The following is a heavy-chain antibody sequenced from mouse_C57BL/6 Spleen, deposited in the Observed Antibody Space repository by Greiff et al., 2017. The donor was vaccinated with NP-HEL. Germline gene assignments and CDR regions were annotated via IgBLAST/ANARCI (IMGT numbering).Heavy chain of an antibody. V-gene: IGHV1-81*01. CDR1: GYTFTSYG. D-gene: IGHD2-4*01. CDR3: ARSVGLRQFAY. CDR2: IYPRSGNT. J-gene: IGHJ3*01. Sequence: QVQLQQSGAELARPGASVKLSCKASGYTFTSYGISWVKQRTGQGLEWIGEIYPRSGNTYYNEKFKGKATLTADKSSSTAYMELRSLTSEDSAVYVCARSVGLRQFAYWGQGTLVTVSA.